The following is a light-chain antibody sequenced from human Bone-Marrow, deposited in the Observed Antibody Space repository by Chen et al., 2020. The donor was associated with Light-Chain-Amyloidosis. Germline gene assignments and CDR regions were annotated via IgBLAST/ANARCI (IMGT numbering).Light chain of an antibody. CDR1: SGSIATNY. Sequence: FMLTQPHSVSESPGKTVIISCTRSSGSIATNYVQWYQQRPGSSPTTVIYEDDQRPSGVPDRFSGAIDRSSNSASRTISGLKTEDEADYYCQSYQGSSQGVFGGGTKLTVL. CDR2: EDD. CDR3: QSYQGSSQGV. V-gene: IGLV6-57*01. J-gene: IGLJ3*02.